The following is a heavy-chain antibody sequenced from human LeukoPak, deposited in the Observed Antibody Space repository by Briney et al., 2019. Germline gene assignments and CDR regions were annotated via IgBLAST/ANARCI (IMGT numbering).Heavy chain of an antibody. Sequence: SETLSLTCNVSGGSISSYYWSWIRQPPGKGLEWIGYIYYSGSTNYNPSLKSRVTISVDTSKNQFPLKLSSVTAADTAVYYCARLLTRATNWFDPWGQGTLVTVSS. CDR3: ARLLTRATNWFDP. CDR1: GGSISSYY. D-gene: IGHD1-26*01. V-gene: IGHV4-59*08. CDR2: IYYSGST. J-gene: IGHJ5*02.